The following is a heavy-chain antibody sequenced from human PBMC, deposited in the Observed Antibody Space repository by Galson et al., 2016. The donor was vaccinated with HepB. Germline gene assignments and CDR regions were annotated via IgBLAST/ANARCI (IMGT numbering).Heavy chain of an antibody. D-gene: IGHD1-26*01. V-gene: IGHV3-11*06. CDR1: GFTFSDYY. CDR2: ISSSTIYT. CDR3: ARDIVGATLRGGRHDDFDI. J-gene: IGHJ3*02. Sequence: SLRLSCAASGFTFSDYYMSWIRQAPGKGLEWVSYISSSTIYTGYADSVKGRFTISRDNAKNSLYLQVNSLRVEDTAVYYCARDIVGATLRGGRHDDFDIWGQGTMVTVSS.